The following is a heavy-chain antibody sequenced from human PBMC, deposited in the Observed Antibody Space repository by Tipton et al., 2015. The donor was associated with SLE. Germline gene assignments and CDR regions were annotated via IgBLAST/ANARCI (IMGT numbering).Heavy chain of an antibody. V-gene: IGHV4-39*07. CDR1: DDSIRDSTYY. CDR2: VYSGGST. D-gene: IGHD1-14*01. J-gene: IGHJ3*01. CDR3: ARGRLTRAHDPFGL. Sequence: GLVKPSETLSLTCTVSDDSIRDSTYYWGWIRQPPGKGPEWIGSVYSGGSTFYNPSLRSRLTISLDRSKSQFSLNLTSVSAADTAVYYCARGRLTRAHDPFGLWGRGTLVTVS.